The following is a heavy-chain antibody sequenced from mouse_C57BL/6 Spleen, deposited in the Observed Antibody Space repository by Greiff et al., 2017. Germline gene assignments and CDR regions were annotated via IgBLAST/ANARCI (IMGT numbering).Heavy chain of an antibody. D-gene: IGHD2-1*01. CDR1: GYTFTSYW. J-gene: IGHJ3*01. CDR3: ARCLICYGPVFAY. Sequence: VQLQQPGAELVKPGASVKLSCKASGYTFTSYWMHWVKQRPGKGLEWIGEIDPSDSYTNYNQKFKGKSTLTVDKSSSTAYMQLSSLTSEDSAVYYGARCLICYGPVFAYWGQGTLVTVSA. V-gene: IGHV1-69*01. CDR2: IDPSDSYT.